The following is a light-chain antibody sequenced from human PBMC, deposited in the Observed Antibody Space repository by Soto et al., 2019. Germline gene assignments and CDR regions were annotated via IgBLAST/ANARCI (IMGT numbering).Light chain of an antibody. V-gene: IGKV1-6*01. CDR1: RNMGSE. CDR3: LQDYNYPLT. J-gene: IGKJ4*02. CDR2: AAS. Sequence: AIQLTQSPSSLSASVGDRVTITCRARRNMGSEVGWYQQKPGRAPNLLIYAASRLQSGVPSRFSGSGSGTDFTLTSSSLQPEDFATYYCLQDYNYPLTCGGGTKVEI.